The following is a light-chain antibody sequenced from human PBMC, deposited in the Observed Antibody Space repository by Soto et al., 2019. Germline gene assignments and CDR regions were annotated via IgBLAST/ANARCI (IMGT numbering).Light chain of an antibody. V-gene: IGLV2-23*02. CDR1: SSDVGSYNL. Sequence: QSVLTQPASVSGSPGQSITISCTGTSSDVGSYNLVSWYQQHPGKAPKLMIYEVSKRPSGVSNRFSGSKSGNTASPTISGLQAEDEADYYCCSYAGSSTLVFGGGTKLTLL. J-gene: IGLJ2*01. CDR2: EVS. CDR3: CSYAGSSTLV.